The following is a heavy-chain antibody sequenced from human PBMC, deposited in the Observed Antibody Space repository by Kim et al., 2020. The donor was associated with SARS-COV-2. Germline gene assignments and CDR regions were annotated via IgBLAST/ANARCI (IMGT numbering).Heavy chain of an antibody. D-gene: IGHD3-22*01. Sequence: SETLSLTCTVSGYSISSGYYWGWIRPPPGKGLAWIGSIYHSGSTYYNPSLKSRVTISIDTSKNQFSLRLNSVTAADTAVYYCTSKYFYDSSGYYYADWWGQGTLVSVSS. CDR3: TSKYFYDSSGYYYADW. CDR2: IYHSGST. V-gene: IGHV4-38-2*02. CDR1: GYSISSGYY. J-gene: IGHJ4*02.